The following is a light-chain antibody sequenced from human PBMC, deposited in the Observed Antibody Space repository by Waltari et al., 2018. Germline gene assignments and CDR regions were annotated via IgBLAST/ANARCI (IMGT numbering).Light chain of an antibody. V-gene: IGKV3-15*01. Sequence: EIVMTQSPATLSVSPGARATLSCRASQSISFNLAWYQQKPGQAPRLLIYGASTRASCIPARFSGSGSGTDFSLTISSLQSEDFAVYFCQQYNTGPPCTFGQGTKVEVK. J-gene: IGKJ1*01. CDR2: GAS. CDR1: QSISFN. CDR3: QQYNTGPPCT.